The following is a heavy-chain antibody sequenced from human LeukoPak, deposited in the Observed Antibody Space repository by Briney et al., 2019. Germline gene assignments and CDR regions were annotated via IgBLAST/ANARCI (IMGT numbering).Heavy chain of an antibody. D-gene: IGHD3-22*01. CDR2: INPNSGGT. J-gene: IGHJ1*01. V-gene: IGHV1-2*04. CDR3: ARVADDSSGYYYKYFQH. Sequence: ASVKVSCKASGYTFTGYYMHWVRQAPGQGLEWMGWINPNSGGTNYAQKFQGWVTMTRDTSISTAYMELSRLRSDDTAAYYCARVADDSSGYYYKYFQHWGQGTLVTVSS. CDR1: GYTFTGYY.